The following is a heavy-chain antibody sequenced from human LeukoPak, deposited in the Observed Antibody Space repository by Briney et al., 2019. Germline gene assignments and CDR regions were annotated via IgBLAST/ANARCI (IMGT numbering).Heavy chain of an antibody. J-gene: IGHJ4*02. D-gene: IGHD3-3*01. Sequence: GGSLRLSCAASGFTVSSNYMSWVRQAPGKGLEWVSVIYSGGSTYYADSVKGRFTISRDNSKNTLYLQMNSLRAEDTAVYYCAKVQAEGYYDFWSGYSDYWGQGTLVTVSS. CDR1: GFTVSSNY. CDR2: IYSGGST. V-gene: IGHV3-66*01. CDR3: AKVQAEGYYDFWSGYSDY.